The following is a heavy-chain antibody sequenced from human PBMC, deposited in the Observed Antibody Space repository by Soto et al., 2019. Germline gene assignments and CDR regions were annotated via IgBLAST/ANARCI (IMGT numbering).Heavy chain of an antibody. CDR2: ISYDGSKK. CDR1: GLTFSSFA. V-gene: IGHV3-30-3*01. Sequence: GGSMRLSCAASGLTFSSFAMHWVRQAPGKGLAWVAVISYDGSKKYYADSVKGRFTISRDNFKNTLYLHMNSLRTEDTAVYYCASGLSNYYDSSGLYSIDYWGQGTLVTVSS. D-gene: IGHD3-22*01. J-gene: IGHJ4*02. CDR3: ASGLSNYYDSSGLYSIDY.